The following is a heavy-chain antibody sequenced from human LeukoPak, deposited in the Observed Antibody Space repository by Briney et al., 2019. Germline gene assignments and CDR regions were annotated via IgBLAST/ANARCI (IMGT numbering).Heavy chain of an antibody. CDR3: AIYDSSGYYNY. CDR1: GFTVSSND. J-gene: IGHJ4*02. V-gene: IGHV3-53*01. D-gene: IGHD3-22*01. CDR2: IYSGGRT. Sequence: GGSLELSCAASGFTVSSNDMSWVRQAPGKGLEWVSVIYSGGRTFYADSVKGRFTISRDNSKNTLYLQMNGLRAEDTAVYYCAIYDSSGYYNYWGQGTLVTVSS.